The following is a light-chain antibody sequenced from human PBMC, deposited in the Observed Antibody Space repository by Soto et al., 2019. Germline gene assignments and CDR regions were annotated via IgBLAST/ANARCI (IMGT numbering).Light chain of an antibody. CDR2: KAS. CDR1: QSISSW. CDR3: QQYNSYWWT. Sequence: DIQMTQSPSTLSASVGDRVTITCRASQSISSWLAWYQQKPGKAPKLLIYKASSLKSGVPSRFSGSGSGTEFTLTISSLQPDDFATYYCQQYNSYWWTFGQGTKVEIK. J-gene: IGKJ1*01. V-gene: IGKV1-5*03.